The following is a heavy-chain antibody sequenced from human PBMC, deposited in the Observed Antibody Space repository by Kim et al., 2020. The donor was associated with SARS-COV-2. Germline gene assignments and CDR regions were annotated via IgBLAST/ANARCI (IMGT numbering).Heavy chain of an antibody. CDR3: AKGGVRGIPYYFDS. V-gene: IGHV3-43*01. Sequence: VDSVDGRFIISRENSKNSRYQQMNSLRTDDTALYYCAKGGVRGIPYYFDSWGQGTLVTVSS. D-gene: IGHD3-10*01. J-gene: IGHJ4*02.